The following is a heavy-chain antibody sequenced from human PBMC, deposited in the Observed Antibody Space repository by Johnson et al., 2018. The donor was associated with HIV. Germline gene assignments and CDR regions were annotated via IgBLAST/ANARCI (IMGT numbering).Heavy chain of an antibody. J-gene: IGHJ3*02. D-gene: IGHD2-2*01. V-gene: IGHV3-30*04. CDR1: GFTFSSYA. CDR2: ISYDGSNK. CDR3: ASEYPCVRSPRGAFDI. Sequence: QVQLVESGGGVVQPGRSLRLSCAASGFTFSSYAMHWVRQAPGKGLEWVAAISYDGSNKYYADSVTRRFPISRDNSKNTLYLQMNSLSAEATAVYYFASEYPCVRSPRGAFDIWGHWTMVTVSS.